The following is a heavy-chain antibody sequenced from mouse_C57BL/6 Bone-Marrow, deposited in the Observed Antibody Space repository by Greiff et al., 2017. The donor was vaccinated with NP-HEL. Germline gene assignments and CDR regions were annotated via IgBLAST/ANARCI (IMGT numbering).Heavy chain of an antibody. V-gene: IGHV3-6*01. Sequence: EVQRVESGPGLVKPSQSLSLSCSVTGYSFTSGYFWNWLRQLPGNLQVLVGYISYGGSNNYHPSLKNRFSITRDTSKNTLFLKLNSVTTEDAATYYCARDDYDVDYAMDYWGQGTSVTVSA. J-gene: IGHJ4*01. D-gene: IGHD2-4*01. CDR3: ARDDYDVDYAMDY. CDR2: ISYGGSN. CDR1: GYSFTSGYF.